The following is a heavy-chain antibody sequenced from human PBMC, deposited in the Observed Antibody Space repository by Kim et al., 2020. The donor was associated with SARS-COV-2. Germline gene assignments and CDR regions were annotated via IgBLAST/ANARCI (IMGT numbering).Heavy chain of an antibody. CDR1: GGSFSGYY. D-gene: IGHD3-22*01. Sequence: SETLSLTCAVYGGSFSGYYWSWIRQPPGKGLEWIGEINHSGSTNYNPSLKSRVTISVDTSKNQFSLKLDSVTAADTAVYYCARGGEYYDGSGYYKPFDAFDIWGQGTMVTVSS. V-gene: IGHV4-34*01. CDR3: ARGGEYYDGSGYYKPFDAFDI. CDR2: INHSGST. J-gene: IGHJ3*02.